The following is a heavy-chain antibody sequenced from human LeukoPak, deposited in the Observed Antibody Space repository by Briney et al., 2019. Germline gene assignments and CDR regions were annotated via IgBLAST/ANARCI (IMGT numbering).Heavy chain of an antibody. CDR1: GGSISSGDYY. V-gene: IGHV4-30-4*08. CDR2: IYYSGST. J-gene: IGHJ3*02. D-gene: IGHD5-24*01. CDR3: AGYDRDGYNEEAFDI. Sequence: SQTLSVTCTVSGGSISSGDYYWSWIRQPPGKGLEWIGYIYYSGSTYYNPSLKSRVTISVDTSKNQFSLKLSSVTAADTAVYYCAGYDRDGYNEEAFDIWGQGTMVTVSS.